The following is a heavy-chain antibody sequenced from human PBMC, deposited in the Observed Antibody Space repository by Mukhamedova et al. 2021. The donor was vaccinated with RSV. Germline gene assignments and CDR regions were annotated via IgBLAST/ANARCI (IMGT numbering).Heavy chain of an antibody. Sequence: MNWVRQAPGKGLEWVGRIKSKTGGGTTDYAAPMKDRFTISRDDSKSTVYLQMNSLKIEDTGVYYCMERRVDPWGQGTLVTVSS. J-gene: IGHJ5*02. D-gene: IGHD1-1*01. V-gene: IGHV3-15*01. CDR2: IKSKTGGGTT. CDR3: MERRVDP.